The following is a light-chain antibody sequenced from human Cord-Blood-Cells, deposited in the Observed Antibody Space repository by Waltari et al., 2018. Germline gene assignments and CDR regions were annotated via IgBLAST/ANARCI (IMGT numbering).Light chain of an antibody. CDR2: QDS. V-gene: IGLV3-1*01. CDR1: QSGDKY. Sequence: SYELTQPPSVSVSPGQTASITCSGDQSGDKYACWYQQKPGQSPVLVIYQDSKRPSGIPDRFSGSNSGNTATLTISGTQAMDEADYYCQAWDSSTVVFGGGTKLTVL. J-gene: IGLJ2*01. CDR3: QAWDSSTVV.